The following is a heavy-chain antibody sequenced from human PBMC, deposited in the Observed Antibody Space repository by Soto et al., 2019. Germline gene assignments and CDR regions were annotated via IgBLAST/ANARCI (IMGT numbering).Heavy chain of an antibody. Sequence: SETLSLTCTPSGGSISGYYWSWIRQPPGKGLEWIGYVYYSGSTKYNPSLESRVTISVDRSTNQFSLMLTSGTAADSPVYYCSKYRRTDAERHRLDFCGHCILVTVS. CDR1: GGSISGYY. CDR2: VYYSGST. J-gene: IGHJ4*01. V-gene: IGHV4-59*01. D-gene: IGHD2-2*01. CDR3: SKYRRTDAERHRLDF.